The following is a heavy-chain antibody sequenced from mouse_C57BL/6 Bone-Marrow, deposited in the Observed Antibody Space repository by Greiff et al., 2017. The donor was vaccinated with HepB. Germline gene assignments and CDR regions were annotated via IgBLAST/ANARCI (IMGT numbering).Heavy chain of an antibody. D-gene: IGHD1-1*01. Sequence: QVQLQQSGAELVKPGASVKMSCKASGYTFTSYWITWVKQRPGQGLEWIGDIYPGSGSTNYNEKFKSKATLTVDTSSSTAYMQLSSLTSEDSAVYYCARGTTVVDYYAMDYWGQGTSVTVSS. CDR3: ARGTTVVDYYAMDY. J-gene: IGHJ4*01. V-gene: IGHV1-55*01. CDR2: IYPGSGST. CDR1: GYTFTSYW.